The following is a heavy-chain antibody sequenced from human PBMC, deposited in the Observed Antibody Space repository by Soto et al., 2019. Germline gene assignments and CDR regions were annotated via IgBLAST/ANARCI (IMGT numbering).Heavy chain of an antibody. Sequence: GGSLRLSCAASGFTFSSYGMHWVRQAPGKGLEWVAVIWYDGSNKYYADSVKGRFTISRDNSKNTLYLQMNSLRAEDTAVYYCARDARSSSWYLLSYFDYWGQGTLVTVSS. V-gene: IGHV3-33*01. CDR3: ARDARSSSWYLLSYFDY. CDR2: IWYDGSNK. CDR1: GFTFSSYG. D-gene: IGHD6-13*01. J-gene: IGHJ4*02.